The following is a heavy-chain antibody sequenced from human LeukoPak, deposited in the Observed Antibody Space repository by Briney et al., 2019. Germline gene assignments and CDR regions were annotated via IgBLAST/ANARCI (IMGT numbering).Heavy chain of an antibody. D-gene: IGHD3-10*01. CDR1: GGSVSSGSYY. J-gene: IGHJ4*02. Sequence: PSETLSLTCTVSGGSVSSGSYYWSWIRQPPGKGLEWIGYIYYSGSINYNPSLKSRVTISVDTSKNQFSLKLSSVTAADTAVYYCARDGYYGVNWGQGTLVTVSS. CDR2: IYYSGSI. CDR3: ARDGYYGVN. V-gene: IGHV4-61*01.